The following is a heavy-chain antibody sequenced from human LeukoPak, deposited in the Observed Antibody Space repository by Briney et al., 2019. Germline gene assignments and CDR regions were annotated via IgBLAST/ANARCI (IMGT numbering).Heavy chain of an antibody. CDR2: IKSKTNDETT. Sequence: PGGSLRLSCAASGFTFNNAWMSWVRQAPGKGLERVGRIKSKTNDETTDYAAPVKGRFTISRDDSKNTLYLQMNSLKTEDTAVYYCTAGTGYSDHDYWGQGTLVTVSS. D-gene: IGHD5-12*01. J-gene: IGHJ4*02. CDR3: TAGTGYSDHDY. CDR1: GFTFNNAW. V-gene: IGHV3-15*01.